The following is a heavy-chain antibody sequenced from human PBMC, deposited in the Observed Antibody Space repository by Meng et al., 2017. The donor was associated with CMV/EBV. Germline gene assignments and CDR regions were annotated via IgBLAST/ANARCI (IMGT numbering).Heavy chain of an antibody. CDR2: ISYDGSNK. Sequence: GGSLRLSCAASGFTFSSYAMHWVRQAPGKGLEWVAVISYDGSNKYYADSVKGRFTISRDNAKNSLYLQMNSLRAEDTAVYYCARDLESLYYYYGMDVWGQGTTVTVSS. V-gene: IGHV3-30-3*01. CDR3: ARDLESLYYYYGMDV. J-gene: IGHJ6*02. D-gene: IGHD3-3*01. CDR1: GFTFSSYA.